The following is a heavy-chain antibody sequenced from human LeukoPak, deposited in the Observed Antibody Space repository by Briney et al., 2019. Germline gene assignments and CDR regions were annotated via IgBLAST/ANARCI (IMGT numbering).Heavy chain of an antibody. CDR3: AKEDSGSYYYAFDI. J-gene: IGHJ3*02. Sequence: SETLSLTCTVSGGSISSYYWSWIRQPAGKGLEWIGRIYTSGSTNYNPSLKSRVTMSVDTSKNQFSLKLSSVTAADTAGYYCAKEDSGSYYYAFDIWGQGTMVTVSS. D-gene: IGHD1-26*01. CDR1: GGSISSYY. CDR2: IYTSGST. V-gene: IGHV4-4*07.